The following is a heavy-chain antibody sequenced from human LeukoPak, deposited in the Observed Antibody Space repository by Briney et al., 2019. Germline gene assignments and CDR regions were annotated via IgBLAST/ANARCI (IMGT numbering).Heavy chain of an antibody. CDR1: GFTFSSYD. CDR3: AKNIAAPTTPFDY. J-gene: IGHJ4*02. CDR2: ITYSSGYT. Sequence: GGSLRLSCAASGFTFSSYDMSRVRQAPGKGLEWVSGITYSSGYTYYADSVKGRFTISRDNSKNTLYLQMNYLRAEDTALYYCAKNIAAPTTPFDYWGQGTLVTVSS. D-gene: IGHD6-13*01. V-gene: IGHV3-23*01.